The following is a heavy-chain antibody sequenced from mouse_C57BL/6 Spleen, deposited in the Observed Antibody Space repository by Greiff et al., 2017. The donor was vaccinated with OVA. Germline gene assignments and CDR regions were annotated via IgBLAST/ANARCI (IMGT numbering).Heavy chain of an antibody. J-gene: IGHJ3*01. CDR2: IYPGDGDT. CDR3: ARSGDYDEFAY. Sequence: VKLVESGAELVKPGASVKISCKASGYAFSSYWMNWVKQRPGKGLEWIGQIYPGDGDTNYNGKFKGKATLTADKSSSTAYMQLSSLTSEDSAVYFCARSGDYDEFAYWGQGTLVTVSA. V-gene: IGHV1-80*01. D-gene: IGHD2-4*01. CDR1: GYAFSSYW.